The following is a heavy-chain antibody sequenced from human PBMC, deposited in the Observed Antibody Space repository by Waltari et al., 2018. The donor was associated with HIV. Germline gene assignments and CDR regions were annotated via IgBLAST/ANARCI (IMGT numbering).Heavy chain of an antibody. D-gene: IGHD3-3*01. J-gene: IGHJ4*02. Sequence: QVQLQQWGAGLLKPSETLSLTCAVYGGSFSGYYWSWIRQPPGKGLEWTGEINHSGSTNYNPSLKSRVTISVDTSKNQFSLKLSSVTAADTAVYYCARGQDYDFWSGYYYDYWGQGTLVTVSS. CDR3: ARGQDYDFWSGYYYDY. CDR2: INHSGST. CDR1: GGSFSGYY. V-gene: IGHV4-34*01.